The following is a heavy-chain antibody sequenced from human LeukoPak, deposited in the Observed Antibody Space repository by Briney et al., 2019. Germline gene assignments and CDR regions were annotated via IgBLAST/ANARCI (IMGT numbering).Heavy chain of an antibody. CDR2: VSPFNGNT. V-gene: IGHV1-18*01. Sequence: ASVKVSCKASGYTFSSYGIIWVRQAPGQGLQWTGWVSPFNGNTDYAPKLQGRVTMTTDTSTTTAYMELRSLTSDDTAVYYCARRGGSYSHSDFWGQGTLVTVSS. CDR1: GYTFSSYG. D-gene: IGHD1-26*01. CDR3: ARRGGSYSHSDF. J-gene: IGHJ4*02.